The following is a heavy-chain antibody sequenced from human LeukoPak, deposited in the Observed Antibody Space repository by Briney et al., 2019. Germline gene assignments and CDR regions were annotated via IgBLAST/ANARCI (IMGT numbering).Heavy chain of an antibody. CDR1: GFTFNSFG. Sequence: GSLRLSCAASGFTFNSFGMHWVRQAPGKGLEWVAVISYDGGDKYYADSVKGRFTISRDNSKNTLYVQMNSLRTEDTAVYYCAKAKYCGGGSCYGLGDYWGQGTLVTVSS. V-gene: IGHV3-30*18. CDR3: AKAKYCGGGSCYGLGDY. CDR2: ISYDGGDK. J-gene: IGHJ4*02. D-gene: IGHD2-15*01.